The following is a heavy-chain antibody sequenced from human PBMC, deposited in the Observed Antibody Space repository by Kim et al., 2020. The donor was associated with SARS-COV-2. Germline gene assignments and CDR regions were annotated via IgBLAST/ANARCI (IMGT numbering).Heavy chain of an antibody. CDR3: ARASALHWNLPDY. CDR2: IWYDGSNK. CDR1: GFTFSSYG. Sequence: GGSLRLSCAASGFTFSSYGMHWVRQAPGKGLEWVAVIWYDGSNKYYADSVKGRFTISRDNSKNTLYLQMNSLRAEDTAVYYCARASALHWNLPDYWGQGTLVTVSS. D-gene: IGHD1-1*01. V-gene: IGHV3-33*01. J-gene: IGHJ4*02.